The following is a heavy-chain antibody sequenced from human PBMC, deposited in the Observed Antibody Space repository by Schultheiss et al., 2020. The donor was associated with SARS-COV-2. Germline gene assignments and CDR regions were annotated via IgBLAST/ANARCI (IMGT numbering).Heavy chain of an antibody. J-gene: IGHJ6*02. CDR1: GFTFSSYG. CDR3: ARDGGVLLWFGESWAPSYYYGMDV. D-gene: IGHD3-10*01. V-gene: IGHV3-33*01. CDR2: IWYDGSNK. Sequence: GGSLRLSCAASGFTFSSYGMHWVRQAPGKGLEWVAVIWYDGSNKYYADSVKGRFTISRDNSKNTLYLQMNSLRAEDTAVYYCARDGGVLLWFGESWAPSYYYGMDVWGQGTTVTVSS.